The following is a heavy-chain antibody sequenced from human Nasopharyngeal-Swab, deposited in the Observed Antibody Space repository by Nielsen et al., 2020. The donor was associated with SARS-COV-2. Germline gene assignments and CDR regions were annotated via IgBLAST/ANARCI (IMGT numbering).Heavy chain of an antibody. CDR2: ISSSGSTI. J-gene: IGHJ4*02. CDR3: ASERTPLAATGTLDY. CDR1: GFTFSSFG. V-gene: IGHV3-48*04. Sequence: GESLKISCAASGFTFSSFGMHWVRQAPGKGLEWVSYISSSGSTIFYADSVKGRFTISRDNAKNSLYLQMNSPRAEDTAVYYCASERTPLAATGTLDYWGQGTLVTVSS. D-gene: IGHD6-13*01.